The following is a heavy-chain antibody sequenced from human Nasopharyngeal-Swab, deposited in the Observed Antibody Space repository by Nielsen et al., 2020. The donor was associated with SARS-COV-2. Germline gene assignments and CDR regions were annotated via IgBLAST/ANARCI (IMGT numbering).Heavy chain of an antibody. J-gene: IGHJ6*03. Sequence: WVRQAPGQGLEWMGGIIPIFGTANYEQKFQGRVTITADKSTSTAYMELSSLRSEDTAVYYCAREGRGSGYYYYMDVWGKGTTVTVSS. V-gene: IGHV1-69*06. CDR2: IIPIFGTA. CDR3: AREGRGSGYYYYMDV. D-gene: IGHD3-10*01.